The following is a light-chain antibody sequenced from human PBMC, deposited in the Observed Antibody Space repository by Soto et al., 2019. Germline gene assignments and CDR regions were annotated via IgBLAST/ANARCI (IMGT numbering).Light chain of an antibody. Sequence: EIVMTQSPATLSGSPGERATLSCRASQSVSNNLACYQKKPGQSPRPLIYVSSTRATGIPARFRGSGSGTDFTLTLCSLQSEDFAVSKRKQYNSWPLTFGGGTKVAIQ. CDR2: VSS. J-gene: IGKJ4*01. V-gene: IGKV3-15*01. CDR1: QSVSNN. CDR3: KQYNSWPLT.